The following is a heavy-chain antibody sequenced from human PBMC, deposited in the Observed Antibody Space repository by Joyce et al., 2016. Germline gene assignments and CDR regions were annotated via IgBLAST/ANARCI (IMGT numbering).Heavy chain of an antibody. CDR2: SNDDGKEK. CDR3: ARDGKGGYFDY. D-gene: IGHD3-16*01. V-gene: IGHV3-7*03. CDR1: GFIFNKNW. J-gene: IGHJ4*02. Sequence: EVKLVESGGGLVQPGGSLRLSCTASGFIFNKNWVSWIRQAPGKGLEWVANSNDDGKEKHYVDSVKGRFTISKVNAKNSLYLQMNSLRAEDTAVYYCARDGKGGYFDYWGQGTQVTVSS.